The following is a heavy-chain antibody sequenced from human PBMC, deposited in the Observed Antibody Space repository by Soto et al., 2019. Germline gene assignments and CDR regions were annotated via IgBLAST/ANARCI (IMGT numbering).Heavy chain of an antibody. CDR2: INPSGGST. CDR1: GYTFTSYY. J-gene: IGHJ5*02. Sequence: ASVTVSCKASGYTFTSYYRHWVRQAHGQGLEWMGIINPSGGSTSYAQKFQGRVTMTRDTSTSTVYMELSSLRSEDTAVYYYARPALRGVIKGGSWFDPWGQGTLVTVSS. D-gene: IGHD3-10*01. V-gene: IGHV1-46*03. CDR3: ARPALRGVIKGGSWFDP.